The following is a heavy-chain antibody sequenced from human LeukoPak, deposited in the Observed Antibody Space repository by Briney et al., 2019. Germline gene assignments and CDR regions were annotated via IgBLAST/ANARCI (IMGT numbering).Heavy chain of an antibody. V-gene: IGHV1-2*02. Sequence: ASVKVSCKASGYTFTGYYMHWVRQAPGQGLDWMGWINPNSGGTNYAQKFQGRVTMTRDTSISTAYMELSRLRSDDTAVYYCARVVVGATTPEVAFDIWGQGTMVTFSS. D-gene: IGHD1-26*01. CDR2: INPNSGGT. J-gene: IGHJ3*02. CDR1: GYTFTGYY. CDR3: ARVVVGATTPEVAFDI.